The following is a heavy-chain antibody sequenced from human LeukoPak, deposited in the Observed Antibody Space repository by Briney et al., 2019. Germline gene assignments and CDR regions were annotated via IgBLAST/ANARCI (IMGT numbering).Heavy chain of an antibody. D-gene: IGHD3-10*01. CDR3: ARRGHAYYFDY. Sequence: SETLSLTCTVSGGSISSSSYYWGWIRQPPGKGLEWIGSIYYSGSTYYNPSLKSRVTISVDTSKNQFSLKLSSVTAADTAVYYCARRGHAYYFDYWGQGTLVTVSS. V-gene: IGHV4-39*07. CDR1: GGSISSSSYY. CDR2: IYYSGST. J-gene: IGHJ4*02.